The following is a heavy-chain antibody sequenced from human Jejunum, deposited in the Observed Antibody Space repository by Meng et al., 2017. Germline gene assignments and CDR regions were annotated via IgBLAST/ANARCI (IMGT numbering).Heavy chain of an antibody. CDR1: GFDLSIHE. CDR3: AKDLMESRNWYGRRFDY. Sequence: GGSLRLSCVASGFDLSIHEMNWVRQTPGKGLEWISYFSSGGRTLYYADSVKGRFTISRDTSKNTVTLQMNNLRAEDTAVYYYAKDLMESRNWYGRRFDYWGQGTLVTVSS. CDR2: FSSGGRTL. J-gene: IGHJ4*02. D-gene: IGHD1-1*01. V-gene: IGHV3-48*03.